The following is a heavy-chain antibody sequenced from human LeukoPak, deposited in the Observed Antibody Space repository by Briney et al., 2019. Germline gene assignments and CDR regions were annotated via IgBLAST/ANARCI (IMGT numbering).Heavy chain of an antibody. CDR3: ARHALSGYDSDYYYYMDV. Sequence: PSQTLSLTCTVSGGSISSGSYYWRWIRQPAGKGLEWIGRIYTSGSTNYNPSLKSRVTISVDTSKNQFSLKLSSVTAADTAVYYRARHALSGYDSDYYYYMDVWGKGTTVTISS. CDR2: IYTSGST. V-gene: IGHV4-61*02. D-gene: IGHD5-12*01. J-gene: IGHJ6*03. CDR1: GGSISSGSYY.